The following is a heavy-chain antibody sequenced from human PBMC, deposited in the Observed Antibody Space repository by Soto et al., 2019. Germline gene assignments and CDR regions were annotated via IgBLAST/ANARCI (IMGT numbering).Heavy chain of an antibody. CDR3: LPHNSWPRKKFDY. CDR2: IKSKTDGGTT. J-gene: IGHJ4*02. V-gene: IGHV3-15*01. Sequence: GGSLSLSCAASGFTFSNAWMSWVRQAPGKGLEWVGRIKSKTDGGTTDYAAPVKGRFTISRDDSKNTLYLQMNSLKTEDTAVYYCLPHNSWPRKKFDYWGQGTLVTVSS. CDR1: GFTFSNAW. D-gene: IGHD2-15*01.